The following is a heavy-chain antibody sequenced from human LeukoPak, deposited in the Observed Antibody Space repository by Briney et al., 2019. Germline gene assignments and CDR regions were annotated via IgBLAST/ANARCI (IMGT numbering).Heavy chain of an antibody. Sequence: SETLSLTCTVSGGSISSYYWSWIRQPPGKGLEWIGYIYTSGSTNYNPSLKSRVTISVDTSKNQFSLKLSSVTAADTAVYYCARANSGGQLVDYWGQGTLVTVSS. J-gene: IGHJ4*02. CDR3: ARANSGGQLVDY. D-gene: IGHD7-27*01. CDR2: IYTSGST. V-gene: IGHV4-4*09. CDR1: GGSISSYY.